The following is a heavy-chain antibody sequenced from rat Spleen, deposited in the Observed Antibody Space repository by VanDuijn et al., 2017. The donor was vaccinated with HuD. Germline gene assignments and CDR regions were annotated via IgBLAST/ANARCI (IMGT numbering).Heavy chain of an antibody. V-gene: IGHV5-29*01. CDR1: EFTFSDYY. Sequence: EVQLVESDGGLVQPGRSLKLSCAASEFTFSDYYMAWVRQAPTKGLEWVATISYDGSSTYYRDSVKGRFTISRDNAKSTLYLQVDSLRSEDTATYYCARPNYPGFNYFDYWGQGVMVTVSS. D-gene: IGHD1-4*01. J-gene: IGHJ2*01. CDR3: ARPNYPGFNYFDY. CDR2: ISYDGSST.